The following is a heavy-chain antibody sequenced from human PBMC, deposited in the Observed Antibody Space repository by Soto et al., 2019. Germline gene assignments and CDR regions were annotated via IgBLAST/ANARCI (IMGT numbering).Heavy chain of an antibody. CDR2: TYYRSQWFN. CDR3: ARERDSYCGGDCYSLNWFDP. V-gene: IGHV6-1*01. J-gene: IGHJ5*02. Sequence: SQTLSLTCAISGDSVSSNIVTWDWIRQSPSRGLEWLGRTYYRSQWFNDYAVSVKSRMTINADTSKNQFSLQLNYATPEDTAVYYCARERDSYCGGDCYSLNWFDPWGQGTLVTVSS. CDR1: GDSVSSNIVT. D-gene: IGHD2-21*02.